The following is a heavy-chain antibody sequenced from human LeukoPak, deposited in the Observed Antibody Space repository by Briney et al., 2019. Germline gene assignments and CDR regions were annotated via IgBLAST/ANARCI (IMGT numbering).Heavy chain of an antibody. J-gene: IGHJ3*02. D-gene: IGHD3-22*01. Sequence: PSETLSLTCTVSGGSISSYYWSWIRQPPGKGLEWIGYIYYSGSTNYNPSLKSRVTISVDTSKNQFSLKLSSVTAADTAVYYCARDSYYYDSSGYYNPGAFDIWGQGTMVTVSS. CDR3: ARDSYYYDSSGYYNPGAFDI. CDR1: GGSISSYY. CDR2: IYYSGST. V-gene: IGHV4-59*01.